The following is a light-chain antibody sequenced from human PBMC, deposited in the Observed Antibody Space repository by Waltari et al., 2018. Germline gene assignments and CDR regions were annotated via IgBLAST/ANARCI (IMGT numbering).Light chain of an antibody. J-gene: IGLJ3*02. CDR1: SSNVGSNT. Sequence: QSELTQPPSASGTPGQTVTISCSGSSSNVGSNTVNWYKQLPGTAPKLLIYDNNQRPSGVPDRFSGSTSGTSASLAISGLQSEDEAAYYCATWDANLNALFGGGTKLTVL. CDR2: DNN. V-gene: IGLV1-44*01. CDR3: ATWDANLNAL.